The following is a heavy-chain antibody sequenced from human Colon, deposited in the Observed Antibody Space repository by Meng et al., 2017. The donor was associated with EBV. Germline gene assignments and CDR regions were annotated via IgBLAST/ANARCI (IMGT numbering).Heavy chain of an antibody. Sequence: QVQLQQWGAGLLKPSETLSLTCAVNGGSLSGAYWNWIRQPPGKGLEWIGEIIHGGSPNYNPSLKSRVTISVDESKNQFSLRLSSVTAADTAVYYCARVGAYCGGDCYHPRWGQGTLVTVSS. CDR3: ARVGAYCGGDCYHPR. D-gene: IGHD2-21*02. J-gene: IGHJ4*02. CDR2: IIHGGSP. V-gene: IGHV4-34*12. CDR1: GGSLSGAY.